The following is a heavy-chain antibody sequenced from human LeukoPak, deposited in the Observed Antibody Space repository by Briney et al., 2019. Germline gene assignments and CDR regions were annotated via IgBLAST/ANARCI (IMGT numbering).Heavy chain of an antibody. CDR2: ITGDGSDT. Sequence: GGSLRLSCVASGFSFSDFRMHWVRQAPGKGLVWVSLITGDGSDTRYADSVKGRFTISRDNAKNTMYLQMNSLRAEDTAVYYCERIDVKREGQNSPFDYWGQETLVTVSS. CDR1: GFSFSDFR. CDR3: ERIDVKREGQNSPFDY. D-gene: IGHD5-24*01. J-gene: IGHJ4*02. V-gene: IGHV3-74*01.